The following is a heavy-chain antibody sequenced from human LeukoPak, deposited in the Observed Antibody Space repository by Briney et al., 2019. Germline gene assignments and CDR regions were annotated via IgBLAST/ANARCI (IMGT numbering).Heavy chain of an antibody. CDR1: GFTFSSYA. J-gene: IGHJ4*02. D-gene: IGHD3-16*01. CDR2: ISGSGGST. V-gene: IGHV3-23*01. CDR3: AKDGVYDYVWGSPPISYFDY. Sequence: GGSLRLSCAASGFTFSSYAMSWVRQAPGKGLEWVSAISGSGGSTYYADSVKGRFTISRDNSKNTLYLEMNSLRAEDTAVYYCAKDGVYDYVWGSPPISYFDYWGQGTLVTVSS.